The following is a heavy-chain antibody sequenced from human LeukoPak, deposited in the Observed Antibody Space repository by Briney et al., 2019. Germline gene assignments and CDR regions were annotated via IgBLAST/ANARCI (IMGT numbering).Heavy chain of an antibody. Sequence: QPGGSLGLSCAASGFTFSSYAMSWVRQAPGKGLEWVSAISGSGGSTYYADSVKGRFTISRDNSRDTLYLQMNSLRAEDTAVYYCAKGYYDYVWGSYYFDYWGQGTLVTVSS. J-gene: IGHJ4*02. D-gene: IGHD3-16*01. CDR3: AKGYYDYVWGSYYFDY. CDR2: ISGSGGST. V-gene: IGHV3-23*01. CDR1: GFTFSSYA.